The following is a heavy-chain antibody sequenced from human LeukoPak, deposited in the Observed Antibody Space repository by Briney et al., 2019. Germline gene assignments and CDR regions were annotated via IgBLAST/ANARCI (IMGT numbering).Heavy chain of an antibody. CDR1: GASISNYY. CDR3: ARHKGRSYSGSYESFDY. J-gene: IGHJ4*02. D-gene: IGHD1-26*01. CDR2: VSYSGST. Sequence: SETLSLTCTVSGASISNYYWSWIRQPPGKGLECIGYVSYSGSTNYNPSLKSRVTISVDTSKNQFSLKLSSVTAADTAVYYCARHKGRSYSGSYESFDYWGQGTLVTVSS. V-gene: IGHV4-59*08.